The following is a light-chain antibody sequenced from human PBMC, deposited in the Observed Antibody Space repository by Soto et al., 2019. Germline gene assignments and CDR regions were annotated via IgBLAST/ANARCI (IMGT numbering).Light chain of an antibody. CDR3: QQYNDWPPFT. V-gene: IGKV3-15*01. CDR2: GAS. CDR1: QNINDK. J-gene: IGKJ3*01. Sequence: EIVMTQYPDTLSVSPGERATLSCRASQNINDKLAWFQQKPGQVPRLLIIGASTTATGVPDRFSGSGSGTEFTLTISGLQSEDFAVYYCQQYNDWPPFTLGPGTKVDIK.